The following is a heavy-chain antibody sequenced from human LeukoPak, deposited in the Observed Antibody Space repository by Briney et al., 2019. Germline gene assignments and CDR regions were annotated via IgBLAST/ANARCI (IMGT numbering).Heavy chain of an antibody. CDR2: INSDGSST. J-gene: IGHJ4*02. Sequence: GGSLRLSCAASGFTFGNYAMRWVRQAPGKGLVWVSRINSDGSSTSYADSVKGRFTISRDNAKNTLYLQMNSLRAEDTAVYYCARDQSYYFDYWGQGTLVTVSS. CDR3: ARDQSYYFDY. CDR1: GFTFGNYA. V-gene: IGHV3-74*01.